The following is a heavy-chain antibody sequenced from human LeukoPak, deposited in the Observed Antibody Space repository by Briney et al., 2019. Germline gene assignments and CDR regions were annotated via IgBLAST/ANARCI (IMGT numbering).Heavy chain of an antibody. CDR1: GFTFSSYA. CDR3: AKVPVGAGTEYYFDY. D-gene: IGHD6-19*01. J-gene: IGHJ4*02. Sequence: GGSLRLSCAASGFTFSSYAMSWVRQAPGKGLEWVSAISGSGGSTYYADSVKGRFTISRDNSKNTLYLQMNSLRAEDTAVYYCAKVPVGAGTEYYFDYWGQGTLVTVSS. V-gene: IGHV3-23*01. CDR2: ISGSGGST.